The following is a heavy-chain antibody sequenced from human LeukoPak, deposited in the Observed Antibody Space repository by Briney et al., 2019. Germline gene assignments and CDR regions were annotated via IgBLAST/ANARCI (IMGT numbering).Heavy chain of an antibody. D-gene: IGHD6-19*01. J-gene: IGHJ5*02. V-gene: IGHV3-74*01. CDR2: INSDGRST. Sequence: PGGSLRLSCVASGFTFSRYWMHWVRQAPGKGRVWVSRINSDGRSTNYADSVKGRFSISRDNAENTLYPQMHSLRVEDTAVYYCVRGADTGYSSESWGQGTLVTVSS. CDR1: GFTFSRYW. CDR3: VRGADTGYSSES.